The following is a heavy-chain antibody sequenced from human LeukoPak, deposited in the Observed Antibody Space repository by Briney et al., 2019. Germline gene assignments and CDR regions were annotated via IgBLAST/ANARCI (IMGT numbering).Heavy chain of an antibody. CDR1: GGSFSGYY. CDR2: INHSGST. D-gene: IGHD5-18*01. J-gene: IGHJ4*02. CDR3: ARATGYSYGFRTIDFDY. V-gene: IGHV4-34*01. Sequence: PSETLSLTCAVYGGSFSGYYWSWIRQPPGKGLEWIGEINHSGSTNYNPSLKNRVTISVDTSKNQFSLKLSSLTAADTAVYYCARATGYSYGFRTIDFDYWGQGNLVTVST.